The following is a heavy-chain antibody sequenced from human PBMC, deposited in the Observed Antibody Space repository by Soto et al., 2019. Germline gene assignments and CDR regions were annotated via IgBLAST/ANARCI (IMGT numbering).Heavy chain of an antibody. D-gene: IGHD6-13*01. J-gene: IGHJ4*02. V-gene: IGHV4-39*01. CDR1: GDSIISSDFY. CDR2: IFYLGSS. Sequence: SETLSLTCTVSGDSIISSDFYWGWVRQPPGKGLEWIGSIFYLGSSYYNPSLKSRVTISVDTSKNQFSLKLSSVTAADTAVYYCASQYSSSWYLDYWGQGTLVTVSS. CDR3: ASQYSSSWYLDY.